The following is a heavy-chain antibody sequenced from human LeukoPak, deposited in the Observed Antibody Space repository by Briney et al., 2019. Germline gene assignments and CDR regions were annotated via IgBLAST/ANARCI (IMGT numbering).Heavy chain of an antibody. CDR2: INPNSGGT. D-gene: IGHD5-18*01. J-gene: IGHJ6*02. CDR1: GYTFTGYY. V-gene: IGHV1-2*06. CDR3: ARDREGEYSYGLYYYYYGMDV. Sequence: ASVKVSCKASGYTFTGYYMHWVRQAPGQGLEWMGRINPNSGGTNYAQKFQGRVTMTRDTSISTAYMELSRLRSDDTAVYYCARDREGEYSYGLYYYYYGMDVWGQGTTVTVSS.